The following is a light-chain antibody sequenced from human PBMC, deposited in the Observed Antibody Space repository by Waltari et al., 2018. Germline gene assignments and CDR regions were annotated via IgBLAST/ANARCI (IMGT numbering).Light chain of an antibody. CDR1: SSDVGNYNR. CDR3: SSYAGSSKGV. Sequence: QSALTQPASVSGSPGQSITISCTGTSSDVGNYNRVSWYQQHPGKAPKLMIYAGSKRPSGVSDRFSGSKSGDMASLTISGLQPEDEAEYFCSSYAGSSKGVFGGGTKVTVL. J-gene: IGLJ2*01. CDR2: AGS. V-gene: IGLV2-23*01.